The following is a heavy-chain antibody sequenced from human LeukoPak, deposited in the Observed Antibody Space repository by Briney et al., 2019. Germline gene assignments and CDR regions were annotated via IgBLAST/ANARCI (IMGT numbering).Heavy chain of an antibody. CDR1: GFTFSSYG. CDR2: IRYDGSNK. CDR3: ARLNYDFWSGIWEGYYMDV. D-gene: IGHD3-3*01. Sequence: GGSLRLSCAASGFTFSSYGMHWVRQAPGKGLEWVAFIRYDGSNKYYADSVKGRFTISRDNSKNTLYLQMNSLRAEDTAVYYCARLNYDFWSGIWEGYYMDVWGKGTTVTVSS. V-gene: IGHV3-30*02. J-gene: IGHJ6*03.